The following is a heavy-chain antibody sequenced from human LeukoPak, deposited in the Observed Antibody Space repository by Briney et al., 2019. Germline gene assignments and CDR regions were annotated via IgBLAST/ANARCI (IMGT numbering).Heavy chain of an antibody. J-gene: IGHJ5*02. Sequence: SETLSLTCTVSGDSLTSSTYYWGWIRQPPGKGLEWIGSMYYNGNTYYNPSLKSRVTISVDTSKNQFSLKLSSVTAADTAVYYCARHRAGITMINWFDPWGQGTLVTVSS. CDR1: GDSLTSSTYY. CDR2: MYYNGNT. V-gene: IGHV4-39*01. CDR3: ARHRAGITMINWFDP. D-gene: IGHD3-22*01.